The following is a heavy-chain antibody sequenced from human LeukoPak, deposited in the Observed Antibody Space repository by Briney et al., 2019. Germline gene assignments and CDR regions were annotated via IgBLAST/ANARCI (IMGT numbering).Heavy chain of an antibody. CDR1: GFTFATSA. D-gene: IGHD4-17*01. CDR2: IVVGSGST. V-gene: IGHV1-58*01. CDR3: AATLSLTPGSTYFGMDV. J-gene: IGHJ6*02. Sequence: LVKVSCKASGFTFATSAVQWVRQARGQRLEWIGWIVVGSGSTNYAQKFQERVTVTRDMSTSTVYMGVSSLRSEDTAVYYCAATLSLTPGSTYFGMDVWGRGTTVTASS.